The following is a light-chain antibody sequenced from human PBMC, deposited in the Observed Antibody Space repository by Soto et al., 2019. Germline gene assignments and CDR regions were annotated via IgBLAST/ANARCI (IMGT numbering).Light chain of an antibody. V-gene: IGLV2-14*01. CDR1: SSDVGGYNY. Sequence: QSALTQPASVSGSPGQSITISCTGTSSDVGGYNYVSWYQHHPGKVPKLMIYEVSNRPSGVSNRFSGSKSGNTASLTISGLQAEDEADYYCSSYTTRSTLVFGTGTKLTVL. CDR3: SSYTTRSTLV. CDR2: EVS. J-gene: IGLJ1*01.